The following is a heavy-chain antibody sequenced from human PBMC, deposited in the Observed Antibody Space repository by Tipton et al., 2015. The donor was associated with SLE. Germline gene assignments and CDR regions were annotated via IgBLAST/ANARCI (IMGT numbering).Heavy chain of an antibody. CDR3: ARDNLNVFDV. CDR1: GASISTNSYY. J-gene: IGHJ3*01. D-gene: IGHD1-20*01. Sequence: TLSLTCTVSGASISTNSYYWGWIRQPPGKGLEWIGTIYYSGSTYYNSSLKSRVTMSVDTSKNQFSLKLTSVTAADTAVYYCARDNLNVFDVWGQGTMVSVSS. CDR2: IYYSGST. V-gene: IGHV4-39*07.